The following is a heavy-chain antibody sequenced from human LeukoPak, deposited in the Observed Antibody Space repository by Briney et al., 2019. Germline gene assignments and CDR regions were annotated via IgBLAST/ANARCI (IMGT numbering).Heavy chain of an antibody. CDR3: ARGVRVFTMVRGVINYFDY. Sequence: SETLSLTCAVSGGSISSGGYSWSWIRQPPGKGLEWIGYIYHSGSTYYNPSLKSRVTISVDRSKNQFSLKLSSVTAADTAVYYCARGVRVFTMVRGVINYFDYWGQGTLVTVSS. V-gene: IGHV4-30-2*01. CDR2: IYHSGST. CDR1: GGSISSGGYS. J-gene: IGHJ4*02. D-gene: IGHD3-10*01.